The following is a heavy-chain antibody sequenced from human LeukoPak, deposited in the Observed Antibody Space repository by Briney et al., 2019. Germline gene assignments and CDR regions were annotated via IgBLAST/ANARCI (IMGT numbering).Heavy chain of an antibody. V-gene: IGHV3-23*01. J-gene: IGHJ4*02. CDR1: GFTFSSYA. CDR2: ISGSGGST. CDR3: AKALGYCSGGSCYPAFDY. D-gene: IGHD2-15*01. Sequence: PGGSLRLSCAASGFTFSSYAMSWVRQAPGKGLEWVSAISGSGGSTYYADSVKGRFTISRDNSKNTLYLQMNSLRAEDTAVYYCAKALGYCSGGSCYPAFDYWGQGTLVTVSS.